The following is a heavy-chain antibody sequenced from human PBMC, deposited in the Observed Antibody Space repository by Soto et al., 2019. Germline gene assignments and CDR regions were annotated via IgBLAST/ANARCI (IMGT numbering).Heavy chain of an antibody. CDR1: GDSIISYY. CDR2: VFHTGNT. CDR3: AREQYNWKI. D-gene: IGHD1-20*01. J-gene: IGHJ4*02. Sequence: PSETLSLTCSVSGDSIISYYWTWIRQPPGKGLQWIGYVFHTGNTNYNPSLKSRATISEDASKNQVSLRLTSVTAADTAVYFCAREQYNWKIWGQGTLVTVSS. V-gene: IGHV4-59*01.